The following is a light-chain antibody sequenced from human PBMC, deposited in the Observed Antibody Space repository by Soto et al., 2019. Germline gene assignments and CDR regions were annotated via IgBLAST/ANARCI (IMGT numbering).Light chain of an antibody. V-gene: IGKV3-20*01. CDR2: GAS. J-gene: IGKJ5*01. CDR1: QSISSN. Sequence: EIVLTQSPATLSLSPVERATLSCRASQSISSNLAWYQQKPGQAPRVIMYGASRRATGIPDRFSGGGSGTDFTLTISRLEPEDFAVYFCQQYAGPPTTFGQGTRLEIK. CDR3: QQYAGPPTT.